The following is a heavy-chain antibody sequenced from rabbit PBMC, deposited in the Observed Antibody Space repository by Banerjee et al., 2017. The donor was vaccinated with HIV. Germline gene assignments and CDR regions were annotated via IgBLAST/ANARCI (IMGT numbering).Heavy chain of an antibody. J-gene: IGHJ4*01. D-gene: IGHD4-1*01. CDR1: GFSFSNLYY. Sequence: QSLEESGGDLVKPGASLTLTCTASGFSFSNLYYMYWVRQAPGKRPEWIACIYAGSSGSTYYTSWAKGRFTITRSTSLNTVTLQLNSLTAADAATYFCARDGSGWGANFNLWGPGTLVTVS. CDR3: ARDGSGWGANFNL. V-gene: IGHV1S40*01. CDR2: IYAGSSGST.